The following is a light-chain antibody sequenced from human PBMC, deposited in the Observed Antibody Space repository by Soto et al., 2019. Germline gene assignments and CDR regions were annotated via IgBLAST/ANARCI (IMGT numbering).Light chain of an antibody. CDR3: CSYAGSSTLWV. CDR2: EGS. Sequence: QSALTQPASVSGSPGQSITISFTGTNNDVGSYTLVSWYQQHPGKAPKVMIYEGSKRPSGVSNRFSGSKSGNTASLTISGLQAEDEADYYCCSYAGSSTLWVFGGGTKVTVL. CDR1: NNDVGSYTL. V-gene: IGLV2-23*01. J-gene: IGLJ3*02.